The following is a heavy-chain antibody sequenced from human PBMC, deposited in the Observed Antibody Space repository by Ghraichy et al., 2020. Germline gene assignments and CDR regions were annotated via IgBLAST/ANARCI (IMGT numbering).Heavy chain of an antibody. CDR1: GFIFSSYA. D-gene: IGHD3-10*01. V-gene: IGHV3-23*01. CDR2: ISGSGSDM. CDR3: AKYYGTRASDY. Sequence: GGSLRLSCAASGFIFSSYAMHWVRQAPGKGLEWVSSISGSGSDMFYADSVQGRFTISRDNSKNTLYLQMNSLRAEDTAVYYCAKYYGTRASDYWGQGTLVTVSS. J-gene: IGHJ4*02.